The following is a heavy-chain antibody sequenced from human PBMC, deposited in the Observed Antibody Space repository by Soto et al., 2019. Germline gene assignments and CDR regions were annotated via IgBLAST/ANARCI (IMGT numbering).Heavy chain of an antibody. Sequence: QVQLVESGGGVVQPGRSLRLSCAASGFTFSSYAMHWVRQAPGKGLEWVAVISYDGSNKYYADSMKGRFTISRDNSKNTLYLQMNSLRAEDTAVYYCARDQSGSSSFNWVFDYWGQGTLVTVSS. J-gene: IGHJ4*02. CDR1: GFTFSSYA. V-gene: IGHV3-30-3*01. D-gene: IGHD6-13*01. CDR3: ARDQSGSSSFNWVFDY. CDR2: ISYDGSNK.